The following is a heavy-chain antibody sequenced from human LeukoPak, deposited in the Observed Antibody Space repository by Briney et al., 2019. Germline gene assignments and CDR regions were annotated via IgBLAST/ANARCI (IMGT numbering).Heavy chain of an antibody. V-gene: IGHV1-69*13. CDR2: IIPIFGTA. CDR1: GGTFSSYA. J-gene: IGHJ4*02. CDR3: AGPRGSSTEGLDY. Sequence: SVKVSYKASGGTFSSYAISWVRQAPGQGLEWMGGIIPIFGTANYAQKFQGRVTITADESTSTAYMELSSLRSEDTAVYYCAGPRGSSTEGLDYWGQGTLVTVSS. D-gene: IGHD2-2*01.